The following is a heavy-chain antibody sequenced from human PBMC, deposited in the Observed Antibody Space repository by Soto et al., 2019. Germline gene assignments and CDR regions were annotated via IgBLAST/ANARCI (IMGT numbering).Heavy chain of an antibody. D-gene: IGHD5-12*01. Sequence: SVKVSCKASGGTFNNYALSWVRQAPGQGLEWMGGIIPIFNSANYAQKFQGRVTITADDSTSTAYMGLRSLRPDDTAVYYCAREVTVASYSFDFWGQGTLVTVYS. CDR3: AREVTVASYSFDF. CDR2: IIPIFNSA. CDR1: GGTFNNYA. J-gene: IGHJ4*02. V-gene: IGHV1-69*13.